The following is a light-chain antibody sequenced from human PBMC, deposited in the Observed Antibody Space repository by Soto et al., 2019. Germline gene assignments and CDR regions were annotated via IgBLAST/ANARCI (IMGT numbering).Light chain of an antibody. V-gene: IGKV1-33*01. CDR3: QQYDNLPLT. J-gene: IGKJ4*01. Sequence: IQLTHSPTSLSESVGDRVTITCRASQDISSLLAWYQQKPGKAPKLLIYDASNLETGVPSRFSGSGSGTDFTFTISSLQPEDIATYYCQQYDNLPLTLGGGTNVDIK. CDR2: DAS. CDR1: QDISSL.